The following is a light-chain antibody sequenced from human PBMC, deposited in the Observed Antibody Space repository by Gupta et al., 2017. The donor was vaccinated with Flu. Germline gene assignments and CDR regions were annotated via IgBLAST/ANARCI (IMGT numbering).Light chain of an antibody. V-gene: IGKV1-9*01. CDR1: VGISSF. J-gene: IGKJ4*01. CDR2: ASS. CDR3: LQLTSYPHT. Sequence: PPFCSASVGERVTITCRASVGISSFLACYHQTPRETPKLLIYASSTLLTVLPSSFCASASAPEFTLTISLLHPEDLTTYSFLQLTSYPHTFGGGTKVQVK.